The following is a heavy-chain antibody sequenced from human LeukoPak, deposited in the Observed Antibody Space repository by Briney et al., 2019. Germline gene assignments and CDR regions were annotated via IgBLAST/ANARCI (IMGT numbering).Heavy chain of an antibody. CDR3: ARTWQWLSWFDP. CDR2: INHSGST. J-gene: IGHJ5*02. D-gene: IGHD6-19*01. Sequence: SETLSLTCAVYGGSFSGYYWSCIRQPPGKGLEWIGEINHSGSTNYNPSLKSRVTISVDTSKNQFSLKLSSVTAADTAVYYCARTWQWLSWFDPWGQGTLVTVSS. CDR1: GGSFSGYY. V-gene: IGHV4-34*01.